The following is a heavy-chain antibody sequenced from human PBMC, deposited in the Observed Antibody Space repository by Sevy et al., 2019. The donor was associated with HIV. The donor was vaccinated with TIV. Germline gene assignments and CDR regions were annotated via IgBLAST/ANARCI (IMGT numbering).Heavy chain of an antibody. CDR1: GFTFSNYA. J-gene: IGHJ4*02. CDR3: AKDLVSMASRQGYFDY. Sequence: GGPLRLSCAASGFTFSNYAMNWVRQAPGKGLEWVSTIGGTGLSTYYADSVKGRFTISRDNSKNTLYLQMNTLIAEDTAFYFGAKDLVSMASRQGYFDYWGQGTLVTVSS. V-gene: IGHV3-23*01. CDR2: IGGTGLST. D-gene: IGHD6-6*01.